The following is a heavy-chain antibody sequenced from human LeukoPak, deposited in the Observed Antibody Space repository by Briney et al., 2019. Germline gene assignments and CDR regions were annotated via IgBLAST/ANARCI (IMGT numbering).Heavy chain of an antibody. Sequence: GASVKVSCKASGGTFSSYAISWVRQAPGQGLEWMGGIIPIFGTANYAQKFQGRVTITADKSTSTAYMELSSLGSEDTAVYYCARDLDYGDDNHFDYWGQGTLVTVSS. J-gene: IGHJ4*02. V-gene: IGHV1-69*06. CDR2: IIPIFGTA. CDR1: GGTFSSYA. D-gene: IGHD4-17*01. CDR3: ARDLDYGDDNHFDY.